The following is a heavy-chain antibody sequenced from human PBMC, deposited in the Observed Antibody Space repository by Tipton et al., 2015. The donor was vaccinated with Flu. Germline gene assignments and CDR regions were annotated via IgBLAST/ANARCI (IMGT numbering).Heavy chain of an antibody. Sequence: QLVQSGPEVQRTGASVKISCKSSGYSFTNYFIHWVRRAPGQGLEWMGVVNPSGGGTTYAQRFQGRVTMTTDTSTSTAYMELRNVMSEDTAIYYCAKDTSTAGYYLGMDVWGQGTRVTVPS. CDR3: AKDTSTAGYYLGMDV. V-gene: IGHV1-46*01. CDR2: VNPSGGGT. J-gene: IGHJ6*02. D-gene: IGHD2-2*01. CDR1: GYSFTNYF.